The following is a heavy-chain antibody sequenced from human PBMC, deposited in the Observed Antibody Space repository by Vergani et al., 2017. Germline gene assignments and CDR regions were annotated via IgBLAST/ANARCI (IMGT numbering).Heavy chain of an antibody. CDR2: IYYSGRT. V-gene: IGHV4-39*01. Sequence: QLQLQESGPGLVKPSATLSLTCSVSGASIRSSNYYWGWIRQPPGKGLEWIASIYYSGRTFYNPSLKSRVTISVDTSKNQFSLKLSSVTAADTAVYFCARHATEEWVVKLGVIDTWGQGILVTVSS. CDR1: GASIRSSNYY. D-gene: IGHD6-19*01. CDR3: ARHATEEWVVKLGVIDT. J-gene: IGHJ5*02.